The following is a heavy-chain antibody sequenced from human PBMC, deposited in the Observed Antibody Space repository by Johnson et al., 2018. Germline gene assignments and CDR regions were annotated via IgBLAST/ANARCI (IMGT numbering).Heavy chain of an antibody. CDR2: ISYNGHDK. CDR3: ARDHRQSVVCSGGICYRQRAFVI. V-gene: IGHV3-30*03. D-gene: IGHD2-15*01. Sequence: QVQLVQSGGGVVQPGHSLRLSCAASEFVFRNYDMHWVRQAPGKGLQWVALISYNGHDKDYGDSVKGRFTISRDNSKNTLFLQMNSLRAEDTAVDYCARDHRQSVVCSGGICYRQRAFVIWGQGTVVTVSS. J-gene: IGHJ3*02. CDR1: EFVFRNYD.